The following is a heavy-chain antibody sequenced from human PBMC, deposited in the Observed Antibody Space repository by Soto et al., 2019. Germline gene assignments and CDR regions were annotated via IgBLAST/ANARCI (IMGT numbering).Heavy chain of an antibody. Sequence: QVQLVEAGGGVVQPGRSLRLSCAASGFTFSSYGMHWVRQAPGKWLEWVAVISYDGSNKYYADSVKGRFTISRDNSKNTLYLKMNSLRAEDTAVYYCAKDRIAAAGTGYGMDVWCHGTTVTVSS. CDR2: ISYDGSNK. CDR1: GFTFSSYG. D-gene: IGHD6-13*01. J-gene: IGHJ6*02. CDR3: AKDRIAAAGTGYGMDV. V-gene: IGHV3-30*18.